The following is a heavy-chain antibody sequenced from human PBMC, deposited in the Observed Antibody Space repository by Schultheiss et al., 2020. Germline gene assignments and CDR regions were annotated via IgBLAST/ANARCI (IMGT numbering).Heavy chain of an antibody. V-gene: IGHV3-23*01. CDR3: ARDSDGTFDY. CDR1: GFTFSSYA. J-gene: IGHJ4*02. Sequence: GGSLRLSCTASGFTFSSYAMSWVRQAPGKGLEWVSSISDRGDTTYYADSVKGRFTISRDNAKNSLYLQMNSLRAEDTAVYYCARDSDGTFDYWGQGTLVTGYS. D-gene: IGHD1-1*01. CDR2: ISDRGDTT.